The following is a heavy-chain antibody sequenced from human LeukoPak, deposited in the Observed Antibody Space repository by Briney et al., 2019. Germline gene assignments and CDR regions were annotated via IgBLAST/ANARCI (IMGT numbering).Heavy chain of an antibody. Sequence: GASVKASCKASGYTFTGYYMHWVRQAPGQGLEWMGRINPNSGGTNYAQKFQGRVTMTRDTSISTAYMELSRLRSDDTAVYYCARDDSSGWSATYYFGYWGQGTLVTVSS. J-gene: IGHJ4*02. CDR3: ARDDSSGWSATYYFGY. V-gene: IGHV1-2*06. CDR1: GYTFTGYY. D-gene: IGHD6-19*01. CDR2: INPNSGGT.